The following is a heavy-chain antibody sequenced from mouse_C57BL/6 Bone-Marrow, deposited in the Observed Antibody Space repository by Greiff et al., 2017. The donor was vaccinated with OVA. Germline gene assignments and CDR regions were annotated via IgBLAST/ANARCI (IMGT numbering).Heavy chain of an antibody. Sequence: EVKLMESGEGLVKPGGSLKLSCAASGFTFSNYAMSWVRQTPEKRLEWVAYISSGGDYIYYADTVKGRFTISRDNARNTLYLQMSSLKSEDTAMYYCTRLLDAMDYWGQGTSVTVSS. CDR3: TRLLDAMDY. J-gene: IGHJ4*01. CDR2: ISSGGDYI. V-gene: IGHV5-9-1*02. D-gene: IGHD2-1*01. CDR1: GFTFSNYA.